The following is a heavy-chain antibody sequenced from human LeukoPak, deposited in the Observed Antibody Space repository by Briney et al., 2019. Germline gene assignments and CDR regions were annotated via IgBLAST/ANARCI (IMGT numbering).Heavy chain of an antibody. Sequence: GGSLRLSCAASGFTFSIYGMHWVRQAPGKGLEWVAFIRYDGTNIYYADSVKGRFTISRDNSKNTVYLQMNSLRAEDTAVYYCAKDLRGYCSGGSCKTIDYWGQGNPVHGSS. J-gene: IGHJ4*01. CDR2: IRYDGTNI. CDR1: GFTFSIYG. V-gene: IGHV3-30*02. D-gene: IGHD2-15*01. CDR3: AKDLRGYCSGGSCKTIDY.